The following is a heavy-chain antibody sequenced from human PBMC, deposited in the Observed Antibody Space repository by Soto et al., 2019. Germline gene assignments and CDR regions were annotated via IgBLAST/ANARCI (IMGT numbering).Heavy chain of an antibody. D-gene: IGHD3-16*01. J-gene: IGHJ4*02. CDR1: GFTFNDYW. CDR2: IKMDGSRI. CDR3: AKVGGYYIDS. Sequence: EVQLVESGGGLVQPGESLRLSCVASGFTFNDYWMHWVRQAPGKGPVWVARIKMDGSRITYADAVRGRFTISKDDPKNTRYLQMNTLRADDTAVYYCAKVGGYYIDSWGQGTLVTVSS. V-gene: IGHV3-74*03.